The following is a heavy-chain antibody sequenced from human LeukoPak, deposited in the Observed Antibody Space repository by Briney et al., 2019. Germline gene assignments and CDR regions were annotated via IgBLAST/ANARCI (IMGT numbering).Heavy chain of an antibody. V-gene: IGHV1-2*02. CDR1: GYTFTGYY. D-gene: IGHD6-13*01. CDR2: INPNSGGT. Sequence: ASVKVSCKASGYTFTGYYMRWVRQAPGQGLEWMGWINPNSGGTNYAQKFQGRVTMTRDTSISTAYMELSRLRSDDTAVYYCARVGKRIAAAGPYNWFDPWGQGTLVTVSS. CDR3: ARVGKRIAAAGPYNWFDP. J-gene: IGHJ5*02.